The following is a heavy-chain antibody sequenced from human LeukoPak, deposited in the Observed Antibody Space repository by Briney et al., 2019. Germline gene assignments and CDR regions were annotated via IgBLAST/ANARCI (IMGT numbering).Heavy chain of an antibody. CDR3: ARDGNYDILTGHYYYYGMDV. CDR1: GFTFSSYA. D-gene: IGHD3-9*01. CDR2: ISYDGGNK. V-gene: IGHV3-30-3*01. Sequence: GGSLRLSCAASGFTFSSYAMHWVRQAPGKGLEWVAVISYDGGNKYYADSVKGRFTISRDNSKNTPYLQMNSLRAEDTAVYYCARDGNYDILTGHYYYYGMDVWGQGTTVTVSS. J-gene: IGHJ6*02.